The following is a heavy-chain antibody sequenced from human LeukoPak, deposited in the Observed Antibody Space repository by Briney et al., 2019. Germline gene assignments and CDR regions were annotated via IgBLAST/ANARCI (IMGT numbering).Heavy chain of an antibody. Sequence: SVTVSCKASGGTFSSYAISWVRQAPGQGLEWMGRIIPILGIANYAQKFQGRVTITADKSTSTAYMELSSLRSEDTAVYYCAREWEDIVVVPAAISSWFDPWGQGTLVTVSS. D-gene: IGHD2-2*01. J-gene: IGHJ5*02. V-gene: IGHV1-69*04. CDR1: GGTFSSYA. CDR2: IIPILGIA. CDR3: AREWEDIVVVPAAISSWFDP.